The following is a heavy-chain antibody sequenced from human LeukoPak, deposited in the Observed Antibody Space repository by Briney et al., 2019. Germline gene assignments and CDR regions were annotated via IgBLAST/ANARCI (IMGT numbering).Heavy chain of an antibody. CDR3: ARGLDDFWSGYLFDY. V-gene: IGHV4-31*03. J-gene: IGHJ4*02. Sequence: SETLSLTCTVSGGSISSGGYYWSWIRQHPGKGLEWIGYIYYSGSTYYNPCLKSRVTISVDTSKNQFSLKLSSVTAADTAVYYCARGLDDFWSGYLFDYWGQGTLVTVSS. CDR1: GGSISSGGYY. CDR2: IYYSGST. D-gene: IGHD3-3*01.